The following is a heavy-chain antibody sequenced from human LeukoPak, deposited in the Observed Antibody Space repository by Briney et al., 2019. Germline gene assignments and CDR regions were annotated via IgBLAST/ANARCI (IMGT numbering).Heavy chain of an antibody. Sequence: GGSLRLSCAASGFTFSSYQMNWVRQAPGKGLEWVSYITSSGSTMYYADSVRGRFTISSDNAKNSLYLQMNSLRAEDTAVYYCARDPVGGDIDYWGQGTLVTVSS. J-gene: IGHJ4*02. CDR2: ITSSGSTM. CDR1: GFTFSSYQ. V-gene: IGHV3-48*03. CDR3: ARDPVGGDIDY. D-gene: IGHD5-24*01.